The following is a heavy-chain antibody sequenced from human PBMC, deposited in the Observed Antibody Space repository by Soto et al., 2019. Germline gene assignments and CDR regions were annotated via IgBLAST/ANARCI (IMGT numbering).Heavy chain of an antibody. J-gene: IGHJ4*02. CDR3: AKFLVESGGSSGWPWFFEK. CDR2: INTNTGNP. CDR1: GYTFTSYA. V-gene: IGHV7-4-1*02. Sequence: GASVKVSCKASGYTFTSYAINWVRQDPGQGLEWMGWINTNTGNPTYAQGFTGRFVFSLDTSVSTAYLQMNTLRAEDTALYYCAKFLVESGGSSGWPWFFEKWGQGTLVTVSS. D-gene: IGHD6-25*01.